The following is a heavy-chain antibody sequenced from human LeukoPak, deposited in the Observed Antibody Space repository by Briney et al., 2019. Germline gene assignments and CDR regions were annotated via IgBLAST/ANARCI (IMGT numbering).Heavy chain of an antibody. V-gene: IGHV4-4*07. CDR3: ARDRRVGATPHFDY. CDR1: GGSISSYY. D-gene: IGHD1-26*01. CDR2: INTGGST. J-gene: IGHJ4*02. Sequence: TSETLSLTCTVSGGSISSYYWSWIRQPAGKGLEWIGRINTGGSTNYNPSLKSRVTMSVDTSKNQFSLNLSSVTAADTAVYYCARDRRVGATPHFDYWGQGTLVTVSS.